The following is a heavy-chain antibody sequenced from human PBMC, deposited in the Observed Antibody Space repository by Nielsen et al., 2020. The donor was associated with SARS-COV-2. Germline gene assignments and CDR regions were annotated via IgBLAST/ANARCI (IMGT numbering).Heavy chain of an antibody. CDR3: ATHPQTTYDTSGAPSKLDY. V-gene: IGHV1-2*06. CDR1: GYTFTYYY. CDR2: INPNIGGT. D-gene: IGHD3-22*01. J-gene: IGHJ4*02. Sequence: ASVKVSCKTSGYTFTYYYIHWVRQAPGQGLEWMGRINPNIGGTDYAQKFQGRLTMNRDASISTAYMELSRLRSDDTAVYYCATHPQTTYDTSGAPSKLDYWGQGTLVTVSS.